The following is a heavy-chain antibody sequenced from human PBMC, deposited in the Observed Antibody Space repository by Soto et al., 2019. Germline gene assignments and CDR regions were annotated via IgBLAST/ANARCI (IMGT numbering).Heavy chain of an antibody. CDR3: ARDPGTYYYDSSGYPGDAFDI. CDR1: GGSISSGGYY. J-gene: IGHJ3*02. D-gene: IGHD3-22*01. V-gene: IGHV4-31*03. CDR2: IYYSGST. Sequence: QVQLQESGPGLVKPSQTLSLTCTVSGGSISSGGYYWSWIRQHPGKGLEWIGYIYYSGSTYYNPSLKSRVTISVDTSKNQFSLKLSSVTAADTAVYYCARDPGTYYYDSSGYPGDAFDIWGQGTMVTVSS.